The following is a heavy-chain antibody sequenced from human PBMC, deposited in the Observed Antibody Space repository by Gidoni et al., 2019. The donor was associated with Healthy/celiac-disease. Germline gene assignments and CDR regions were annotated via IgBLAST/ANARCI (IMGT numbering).Heavy chain of an antibody. CDR3: AKESSYYDSSGYPSWFDP. CDR2: ISYDGSNK. CDR1: GFTFSSYG. J-gene: IGHJ5*02. D-gene: IGHD3-22*01. V-gene: IGHV3-30*18. Sequence: QVQLVESGGGVVQPGRSLRLSCAASGFTFSSYGMHWVRQAPGKGLEWVAVISYDGSNKYYADSVKGRLTISRDKSKNTLYLQMNSLRAEDTAVYYCAKESSYYDSSGYPSWFDPWGQGTLVTVSS.